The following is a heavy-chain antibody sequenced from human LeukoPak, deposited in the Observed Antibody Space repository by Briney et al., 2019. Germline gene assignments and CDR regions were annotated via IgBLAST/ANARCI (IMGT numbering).Heavy chain of an antibody. CDR1: GCTFSSYA. J-gene: IGHJ4*02. D-gene: IGHD3-22*01. V-gene: IGHV3-23*01. CDR2: INGSGGST. CDR3: AKDSPTYYYDSSGYYRHPFDY. Sequence: AGSLRLTCAASGCTFSSYAMSWVRQPPGKGLEWVSAINGSGGSTYYADSVKGRFTISRDNSKNTLYLQMNSLRAEDTAVYYCAKDSPTYYYDSSGYYRHPFDYWGQGTLVTVSS.